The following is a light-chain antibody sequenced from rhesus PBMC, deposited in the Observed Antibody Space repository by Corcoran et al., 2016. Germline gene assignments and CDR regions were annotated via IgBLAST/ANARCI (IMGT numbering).Light chain of an antibody. J-gene: IGKJ4*01. CDR2: GGS. CDR1: QSLLHSNGNTY. Sequence: DIVMTQTPLSLPITPGAPASISCRSSQSLLHSNGNTYLHWYLQKPGQSPQLLIYGGSKRASGVQDRFRGRGSGTDFTLKSSKVEAEDVGVYYCVQAIAFPLTFGGGTKVEIK. V-gene: IGKV2-72*01. CDR3: VQAIAFPLT.